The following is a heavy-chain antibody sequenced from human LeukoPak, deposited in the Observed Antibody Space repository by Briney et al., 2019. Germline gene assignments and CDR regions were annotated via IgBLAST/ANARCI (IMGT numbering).Heavy chain of an antibody. CDR1: GYTFTSYG. CDR2: ISAYNGNT. CDR3: AREHGDYVRYFDL. D-gene: IGHD4-17*01. J-gene: IGHJ2*01. V-gene: IGHV1-18*04. Sequence: GASVKVSCKASGYTFTSYGISWVRQAPGQELEWMGWISAYNGNTNFAQKLQGRVTMTADSSTSTAYMELRSLISDATAVYYCAREHGDYVRYFDLWGRGTLVTVSS.